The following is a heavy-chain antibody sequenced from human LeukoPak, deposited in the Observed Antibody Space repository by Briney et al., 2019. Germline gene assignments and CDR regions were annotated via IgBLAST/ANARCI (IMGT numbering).Heavy chain of an antibody. D-gene: IGHD6-13*01. V-gene: IGHV3-53*01. Sequence: PGGSLRLSCAASGFTVSSNYMSWVRQAPGKGLEWASVIYSGGSTYYADSVKGRFTISRDNSKNTLYLQMNSLRAEDTAVYYCARSSSWSNYYYYYMDVWGKGTTVTVSS. CDR3: ARSSSWSNYYYYYMDV. CDR1: GFTVSSNY. CDR2: IYSGGST. J-gene: IGHJ6*03.